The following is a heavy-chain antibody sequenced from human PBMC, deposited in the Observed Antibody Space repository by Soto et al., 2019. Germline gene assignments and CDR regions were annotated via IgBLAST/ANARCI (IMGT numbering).Heavy chain of an antibody. J-gene: IGHJ4*02. D-gene: IGHD4-17*01. Sequence: GGSLRLSCAASGFTFSSYAMSWVRQAPGKGLEWVSTISGSGDSTYYRDPVKGRFTISRDNSKNTLYLQMSSLRAEDTAVYYCAKGGSMATVTTFVYWGQGTLVTVSS. CDR3: AKGGSMATVTTFVY. CDR2: ISGSGDST. V-gene: IGHV3-23*01. CDR1: GFTFSSYA.